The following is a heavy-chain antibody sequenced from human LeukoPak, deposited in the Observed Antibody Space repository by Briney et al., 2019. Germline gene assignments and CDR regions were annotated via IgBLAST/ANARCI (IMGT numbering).Heavy chain of an antibody. J-gene: IGHJ6*03. CDR1: GLTVSSNY. CDR3: ARDRQGSAYYYMDV. CDR2: MYSGGST. V-gene: IGHV3-66*02. Sequence: PGGSLRLSCAASGLTVSSNYMSWVRQAPGKGLEWVSVMYSGGSTYYADSVKGRFTISRDNSKNTPYLQMNSLRIEDTAMYYCARDRQGSAYYYMDVWGNGTTVTVS. D-gene: IGHD1-14*01.